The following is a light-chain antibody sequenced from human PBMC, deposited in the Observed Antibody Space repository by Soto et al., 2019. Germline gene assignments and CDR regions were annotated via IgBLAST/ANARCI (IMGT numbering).Light chain of an antibody. Sequence: QSALTQPASVSGSLGQSITISCTGTSSDVGSYNLVSWYQQHPGKAPKLIIYEGSKRPSGVSNRLSVSNSGNTASLTISCLQDEDEADYYCCTYAGSSTYVFGTGTKVTVL. V-gene: IGLV2-23*01. CDR3: CTYAGSSTYV. CDR1: SSDVGSYNL. J-gene: IGLJ1*01. CDR2: EGS.